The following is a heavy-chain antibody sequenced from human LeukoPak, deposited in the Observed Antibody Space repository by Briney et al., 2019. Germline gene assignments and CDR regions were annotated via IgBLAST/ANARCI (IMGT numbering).Heavy chain of an antibody. J-gene: IGHJ6*03. CDR1: GGSISSSRYY. V-gene: IGHV4-39*07. D-gene: IGHD2-15*01. CDR2: IHYSGST. CDR3: GRDALVGYFSYYYMDV. Sequence: SETLSLTCTVSGGSISSSRYYSGWIRQPPGKGLEWIGSIHYSGSTYYNPSLKSRVTVSVDTSENQFSLKLSSVTAADTAVYYCGRDALVGYFSYYYMDVWGKGTTVTVSS.